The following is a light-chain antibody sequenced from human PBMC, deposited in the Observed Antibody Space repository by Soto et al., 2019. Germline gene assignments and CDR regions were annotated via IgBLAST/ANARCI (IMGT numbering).Light chain of an antibody. J-gene: IGKJ4*01. CDR3: QKYGSSPLLA. Sequence: EIVLTQSPGTLSLSPGERATLSCRASQSVTSSYLAWYQQKPGQAPRLLIYGASSRATGIPDRFSGSGSGTDFTLTISRLEPEDFAVYYCQKYGSSPLLAFGGGTNVDIK. V-gene: IGKV3-20*01. CDR1: QSVTSSY. CDR2: GAS.